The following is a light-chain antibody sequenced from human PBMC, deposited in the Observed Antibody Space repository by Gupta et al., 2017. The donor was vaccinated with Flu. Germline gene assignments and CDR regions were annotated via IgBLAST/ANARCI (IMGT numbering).Light chain of an antibody. J-gene: IGKJ1*01. CDR1: QSVLYSSNNKNY. Sequence: DIVMTQSSDALAMSLGERATINCKSSQSVLYSSNNKNYLAWYQQKPGQPPKLLIYWASTRESGVPDRFSGSGSGTDFTLTISSLQAEDLAVYYCQQYYSTLTFGQGTKVEIK. V-gene: IGKV4-1*01. CDR2: WAS. CDR3: QQYYSTLT.